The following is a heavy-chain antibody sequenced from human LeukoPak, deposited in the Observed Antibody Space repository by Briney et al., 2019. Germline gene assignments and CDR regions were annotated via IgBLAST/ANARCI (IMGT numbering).Heavy chain of an antibody. Sequence: APVKPCCTVSGYTLTELSMHWVRQAPGKGLEWMGGFDPEDGETIYAQKFQGRVTITEDTSTDTAYMELSCLRSEDTAVYYCATCNPYYYGSRNLRELDYWGQGALGSPS. D-gene: IGHD3-10*01. CDR2: FDPEDGET. V-gene: IGHV1-24*01. CDR3: ATCNPYYYGSRNLRELDY. J-gene: IGHJ4*02. CDR1: GYTLTELS.